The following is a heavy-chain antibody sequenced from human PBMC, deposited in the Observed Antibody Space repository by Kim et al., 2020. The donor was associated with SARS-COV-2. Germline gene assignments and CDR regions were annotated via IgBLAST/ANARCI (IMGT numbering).Heavy chain of an antibody. CDR3: ARAAVGTMEFDY. V-gene: IGHV3-53*01. D-gene: IGHD1-26*01. Sequence: YYADSVKGRFTIARDNSKNTLYLQMNSLRAEDTAVYYCARAAVGTMEFDYWGQGTLVTVSS. J-gene: IGHJ4*02.